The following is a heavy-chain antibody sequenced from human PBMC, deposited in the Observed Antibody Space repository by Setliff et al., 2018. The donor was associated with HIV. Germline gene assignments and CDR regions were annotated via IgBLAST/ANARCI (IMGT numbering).Heavy chain of an antibody. CDR1: GSSISSNYY. J-gene: IGHJ4*02. D-gene: IGHD3-9*01. CDR2: IDASANT. Sequence: SETLSLTCTVSGSSISSNYYWAWIRQAPGKGLEWIGCIDASANTYYIPSLKSRATISIDTSKNQLSLKLRSVTAADTAVYYCTRDSIYYDILTGYQYYFDYWGQGTLVTVSS. CDR3: TRDSIYYDILTGYQYYFDY. V-gene: IGHV4-38-2*02.